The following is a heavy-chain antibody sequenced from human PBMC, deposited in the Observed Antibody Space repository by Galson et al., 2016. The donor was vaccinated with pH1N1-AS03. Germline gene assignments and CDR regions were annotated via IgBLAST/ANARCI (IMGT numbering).Heavy chain of an antibody. V-gene: IGHV3-11*04. Sequence: CAASGFTFSDYDMSWIRQAPGKGLEWVSSISSSSSPIYYADSVKGRFTTSRDNAKNSVYLQMNSLRAEDTAVYYCARVSGGSRLLIFDFWGQGTLVTVSS. CDR2: ISSSSSPI. J-gene: IGHJ4*02. D-gene: IGHD3-10*02. CDR1: GFTFSDYD. CDR3: ARVSGGSRLLIFDF.